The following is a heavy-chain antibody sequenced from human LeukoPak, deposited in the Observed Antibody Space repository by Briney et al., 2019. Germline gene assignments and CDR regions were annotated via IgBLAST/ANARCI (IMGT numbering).Heavy chain of an antibody. CDR2: IKQDGSEK. D-gene: IGHD3-22*01. CDR3: ARFVVVVAMIDY. CDR1: GFTFSSYA. V-gene: IGHV3-7*01. Sequence: QPGGSLRLSCAASGFTFSSYAMSWVRQAPGKGLEWVANIKQDGSEKYYVDSVKGRFTISRDNAKNSLYLQMNSLRAEDTAVYYCARFVVVVAMIDYWGQGTLVTVSS. J-gene: IGHJ4*02.